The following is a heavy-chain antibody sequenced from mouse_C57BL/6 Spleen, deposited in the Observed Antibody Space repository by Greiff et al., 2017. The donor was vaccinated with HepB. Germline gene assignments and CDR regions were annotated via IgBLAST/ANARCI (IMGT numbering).Heavy chain of an antibody. J-gene: IGHJ3*01. V-gene: IGHV1-82*01. Sequence: QVHVKQSGPELVKPGASVKISCKASGYAFSSSWMNWVKQRPGKGLEWIGRIYPGDGDTNYNGKFKGKATLTADKSSSTAYMQLSSLTSEDSAVYFCATSSGYWFAYWGQGTLVTVSA. CDR3: ATSSGYWFAY. CDR2: IYPGDGDT. CDR1: GYAFSSSW. D-gene: IGHD3-2*02.